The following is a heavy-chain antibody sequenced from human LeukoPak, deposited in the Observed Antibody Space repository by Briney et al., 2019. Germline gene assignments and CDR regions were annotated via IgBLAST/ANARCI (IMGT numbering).Heavy chain of an antibody. CDR2: IYNSGGT. Sequence: SQTLSLTCTVSGGSISSGGYYWSWIRQPPGRGLEWIGNIYNSGGTYYNPSLKSRVTILVDTSKNQFSLKLNSVTAADTAFYYCATSGGDWFDPWGQGTLVTVSS. CDR3: ATSGGDWFDP. CDR1: GGSISSGGYY. J-gene: IGHJ5*02. V-gene: IGHV4-31*03. D-gene: IGHD3-16*01.